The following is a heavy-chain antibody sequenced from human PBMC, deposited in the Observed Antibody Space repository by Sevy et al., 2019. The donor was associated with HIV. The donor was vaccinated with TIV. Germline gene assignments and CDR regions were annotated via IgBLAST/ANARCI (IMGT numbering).Heavy chain of an antibody. D-gene: IGHD6-19*01. J-gene: IGHJ4*02. Sequence: SETLSLTCAVYGGSFSGYYWSWIRQPPGKGLEWIGEINHSGSTNYNPSLKSRVTISVDTSKNQFSLKLRSVTAADTAVYYCARYRVAGNFDYWGQGTLVTVSS. CDR2: INHSGST. CDR3: ARYRVAGNFDY. V-gene: IGHV4-34*01. CDR1: GGSFSGYY.